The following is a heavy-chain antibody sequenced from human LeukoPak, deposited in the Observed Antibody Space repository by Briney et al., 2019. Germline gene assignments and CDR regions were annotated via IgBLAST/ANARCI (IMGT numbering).Heavy chain of an antibody. V-gene: IGHV3-23*01. CDR3: TKTFGYYYFYMDV. J-gene: IGHJ6*03. Sequence: PGGSLRLSCAASGFTFSSYAMSWVRQAPGKGLEWVSSISGSGGITYYADSVKGRFTISRDNSKNTLYLQMNSLRAEDTAVYYCTKTFGYYYFYMDVWGKGTTVIVSS. CDR1: GFTFSSYA. D-gene: IGHD3-16*01. CDR2: ISGSGGIT.